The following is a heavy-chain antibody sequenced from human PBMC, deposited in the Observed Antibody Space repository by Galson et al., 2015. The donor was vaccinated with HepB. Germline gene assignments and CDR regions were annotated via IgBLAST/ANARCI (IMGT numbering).Heavy chain of an antibody. CDR3: ARVIVVVIAANYYFDY. D-gene: IGHD2-21*01. CDR1: GFTFSSYW. CDR2: IKQDGSEK. V-gene: IGHV3-7*03. Sequence: SLRLSCAASGFTFSSYWMSWVRQAPGKGLEWVANIKQDGSEKYYVDSVKGRFTISRDNAKNSLYLQMNSLRAEDTAVYYCARVIVVVIAANYYFDYWGQGTLVTVSS. J-gene: IGHJ4*02.